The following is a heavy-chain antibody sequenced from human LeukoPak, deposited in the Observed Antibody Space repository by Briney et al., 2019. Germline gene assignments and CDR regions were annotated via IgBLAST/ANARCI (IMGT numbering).Heavy chain of an antibody. Sequence: KSSETLSLTCAVYGGSFSGYYWSWIRQPPGKGLEWIGYIYYSGSTNYNPSLKSRVTISVDTSKNQFSLKLSSVTAADTAVYYCARGLVATSMPFDYWGQGTLVTVSS. D-gene: IGHD5-12*01. CDR2: IYYSGST. J-gene: IGHJ4*02. CDR1: GGSFSGYY. V-gene: IGHV4-59*01. CDR3: ARGLVATSMPFDY.